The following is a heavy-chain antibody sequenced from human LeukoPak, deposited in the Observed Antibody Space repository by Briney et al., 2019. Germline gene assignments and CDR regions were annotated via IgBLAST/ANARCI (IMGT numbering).Heavy chain of an antibody. J-gene: IGHJ4*02. CDR1: GYTFTGYY. D-gene: IGHD3-22*01. V-gene: IGHV1-2*02. Sequence: ASVKVSCKASGYTFTGYYMHWVRQAPGQGLGWMGWINPNSGGKNNAQKFQGRVTMTRDTSISTDYMELSRVESDDTSVYYCARDPCYYDCCGYFPFWGQGTLVTVSS. CDR3: ARDPCYYDCCGYFPF. CDR2: INPNSGGK.